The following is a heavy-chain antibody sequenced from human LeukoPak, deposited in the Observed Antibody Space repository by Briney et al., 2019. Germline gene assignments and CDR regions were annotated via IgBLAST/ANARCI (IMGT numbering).Heavy chain of an antibody. CDR3: ARERPEWLVGFDY. CDR2: TYGGDST. D-gene: IGHD6-19*01. CDR1: GFPLSNHY. V-gene: IGHV3-66*01. Sequence: GGSLRLPWAASGFPLSNHYMAWVRQAPGKGLEGVLVTYGGDSTYSADSLKGRFTISRDISKNTLFLQMNSLRAEDTAVYYCARERPEWLVGFDYWGQGTLVTVSS. J-gene: IGHJ4*02.